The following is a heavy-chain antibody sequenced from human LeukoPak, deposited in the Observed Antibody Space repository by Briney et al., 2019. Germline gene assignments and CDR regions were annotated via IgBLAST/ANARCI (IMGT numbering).Heavy chain of an antibody. Sequence: SETLSLTCTVSGDSISSSYYWGWIRQPPGKGLEWIGSIYHSGITYYNPSLKSRVTISADTSKNQFSLKLSSVTAADTAVYYCARSVSSSWYPGNYFDYWGQGTLVTVSS. CDR1: GDSISSSYY. CDR2: IYHSGIT. D-gene: IGHD6-13*01. J-gene: IGHJ4*02. V-gene: IGHV4-38-2*02. CDR3: ARSVSSSWYPGNYFDY.